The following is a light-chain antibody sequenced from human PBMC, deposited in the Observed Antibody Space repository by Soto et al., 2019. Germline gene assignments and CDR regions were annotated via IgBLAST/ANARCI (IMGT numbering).Light chain of an antibody. J-gene: IGKJ4*01. CDR1: QSINNL. V-gene: IGKV1-5*01. Sequence: QMTQSPSTLSASVVGRVTITCRASQSINNLLAWYQQKPGKAPKFLIYDVSTLESGVPSRFSGSGSGTEFTLTISSLQPEDFATYYCQQYDSYPLTFGGGTTGDIK. CDR3: QQYDSYPLT. CDR2: DVS.